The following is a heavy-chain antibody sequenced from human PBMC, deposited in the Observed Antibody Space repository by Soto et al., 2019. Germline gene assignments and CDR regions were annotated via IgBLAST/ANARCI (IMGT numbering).Heavy chain of an antibody. CDR1: GGSISSYY. Sequence: SETLSLTCTVSGGSISSYYWSWIRQPPGKGLEWIGYIYYSGSTNYNPSLKSRVTISVDTSKNQFSLKLSSVTAADTAVYYCARESDYGDYGWFDPWGQGTLVTVSS. CDR3: ARESDYGDYGWFDP. J-gene: IGHJ5*02. D-gene: IGHD4-17*01. V-gene: IGHV4-59*01. CDR2: IYYSGST.